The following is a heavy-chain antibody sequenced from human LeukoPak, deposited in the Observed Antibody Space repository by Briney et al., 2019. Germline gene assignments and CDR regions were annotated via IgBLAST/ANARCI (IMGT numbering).Heavy chain of an antibody. Sequence: SETLSLTCTVSGGSISSYYWSWIRQPPGKGLEWIGYIYYSGSTNYNPSLKSRVTISVDTSKNQFSLKLSSVTAADTAVYYCARHWGVVTASLPYNWFDPWGQGTLVTVSS. D-gene: IGHD2-21*02. J-gene: IGHJ5*02. V-gene: IGHV4-59*08. CDR3: ARHWGVVTASLPYNWFDP. CDR1: GGSISSYY. CDR2: IYYSGST.